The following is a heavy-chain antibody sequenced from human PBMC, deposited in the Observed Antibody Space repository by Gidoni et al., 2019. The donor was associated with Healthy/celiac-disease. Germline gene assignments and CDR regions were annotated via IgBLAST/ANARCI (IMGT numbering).Heavy chain of an antibody. CDR2: INTNTGNP. CDR1: GYTFPSYA. J-gene: IGHJ6*03. D-gene: IGHD4-4*01. CDR3: ARVGYSNYFYYYYYMDV. V-gene: IGHV7-4-1*02. Sequence: VKVSCKASGYTFPSYAMNWVRQAPGQGLEWMGCINTNTGNPTYAQGFTGRFVFSLDTSVSTAYLQISSLKAEDTAVYYCARVGYSNYFYYYYYMDVWGKGTTVTVSS.